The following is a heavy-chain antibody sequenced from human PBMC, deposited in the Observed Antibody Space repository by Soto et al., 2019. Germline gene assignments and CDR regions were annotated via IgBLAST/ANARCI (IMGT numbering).Heavy chain of an antibody. D-gene: IGHD2-8*01. CDR2: IYHSGST. J-gene: IGHJ6*02. CDR1: GGSISSSNW. Sequence: QVQLQESGPGLVKPSGTLSLTCAVSGGSISSSNWWSWVRQPPGKGLEWIGEIYHSGSTNYNPSLKSRVTISVDKSKNQFSLKLSSVTAADTAVYYCARVNGGYCTNGVCTVHYGMDVWGQGTTVTVSS. CDR3: ARVNGGYCTNGVCTVHYGMDV. V-gene: IGHV4-4*02.